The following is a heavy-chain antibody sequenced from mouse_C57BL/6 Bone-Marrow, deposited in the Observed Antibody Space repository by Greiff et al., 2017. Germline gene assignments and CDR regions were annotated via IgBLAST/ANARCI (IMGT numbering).Heavy chain of an antibody. J-gene: IGHJ1*03. CDR2: ISYDGSN. D-gene: IGHD3-1*01. CDR1: GYSITSGYY. V-gene: IGHV3-6*01. Sequence: ESGPGLVKPSQSLSLTCSVTGYSITSGYYWNWIRQFPGNKLEWMGYISYDGSNNYNPSLKNRISITRDTSKNQFFLKLNSVTTEDTATYYCARRAKGGYWYFDVWGTGTTVTVSS. CDR3: ARRAKGGYWYFDV.